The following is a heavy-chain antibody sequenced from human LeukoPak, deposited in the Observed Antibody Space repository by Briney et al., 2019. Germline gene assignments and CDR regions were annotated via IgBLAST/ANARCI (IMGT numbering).Heavy chain of an antibody. Sequence: GSVKSSCKASGYTFTSYGISWVRQAPGQGLEWMGWISAYNGNTNYAQKLQGRVTMTTDTSTSTAYMELRSLRSDDTAVYYCARALLYYYGSGSYADHWGQGTRVPVPS. CDR3: ARALLYYYGSGSYADH. D-gene: IGHD3-10*01. J-gene: IGHJ5*02. CDR2: ISAYNGNT. CDR1: GYTFTSYG. V-gene: IGHV1-18*01.